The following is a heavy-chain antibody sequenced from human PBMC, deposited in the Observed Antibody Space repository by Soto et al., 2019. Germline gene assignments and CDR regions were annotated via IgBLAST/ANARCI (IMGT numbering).Heavy chain of an antibody. CDR2: IYYSGST. Sequence: PSETLSLTCTVSGGSISSGGYYWSWIRQHPGKGLEWIGYIYYSGSTYYNPSLKSRVTISVDTSKNQFSLKLSSVTAADTAVYYCARAAKDRLTTVTTGFDYWGQGTLVTVSS. CDR1: GGSISSGGYY. D-gene: IGHD4-17*01. J-gene: IGHJ4*02. V-gene: IGHV4-31*03. CDR3: ARAAKDRLTTVTTGFDY.